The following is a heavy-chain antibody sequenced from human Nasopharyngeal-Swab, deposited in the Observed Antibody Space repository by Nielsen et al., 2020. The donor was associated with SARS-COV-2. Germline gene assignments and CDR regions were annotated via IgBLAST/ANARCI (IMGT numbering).Heavy chain of an antibody. CDR3: ARRVVVLMVYALDY. CDR1: GFIFISYA. CDR2: ISSSGSTI. D-gene: IGHD2-8*01. V-gene: IGHV3-48*03. Sequence: GESLKLSCAASGFIFISYAMHWVRQAPGKGLEWVSYISSSGSTIYYADSVKGRFTISRDNAKNSLYLQMNSLRAEDTAVYYCARRVVVLMVYALDYWGQGTMVTVSS. J-gene: IGHJ4*02.